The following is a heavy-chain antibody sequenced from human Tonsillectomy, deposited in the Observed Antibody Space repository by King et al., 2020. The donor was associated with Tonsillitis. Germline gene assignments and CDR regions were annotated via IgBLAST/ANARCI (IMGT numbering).Heavy chain of an antibody. Sequence: VQLVESGGALVQPGGSLRLSCVASGFTFSNYWMHWVRQAPGKGLVLVSRIKTDWGDTTYADSVKGRFTISRDNAKNTVYLHMNSLRVDDTAVYYCMKDQGFGWGRGTLVTVSS. V-gene: IGHV3-74*01. CDR2: IKTDWGDT. D-gene: IGHD2-2*01. CDR3: MKDQGFG. CDR1: GFTFSNYW. J-gene: IGHJ4*02.